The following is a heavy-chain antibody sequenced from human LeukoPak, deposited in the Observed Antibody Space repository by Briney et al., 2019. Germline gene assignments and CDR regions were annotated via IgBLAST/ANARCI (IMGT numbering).Heavy chain of an antibody. V-gene: IGHV3-13*01. CDR1: GFTFTKYD. D-gene: IGHD1-1*01. CDR3: ARAGGYYYGMEV. CDR2: IDTAGNT. J-gene: IGHJ6*02. Sequence: GGSLRLSCAASGFTFTKYDMHWVRQATGKGLEWVSGIDTAGNTYYAGSVKGRFTISRENSMNSLYLQMNSLRAGDTAVYYCARAGGYYYGMEVWGQGTTVTVSS.